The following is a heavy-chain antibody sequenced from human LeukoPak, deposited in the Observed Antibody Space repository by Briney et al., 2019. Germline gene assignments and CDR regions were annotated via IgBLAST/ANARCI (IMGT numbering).Heavy chain of an antibody. D-gene: IGHD3-22*01. J-gene: IGHJ1*01. CDR2: FDPEDRES. CDR3: ATALSNPFYDSSGYYYEYFQH. CDR1: GYTLTELS. V-gene: IGHV1-24*01. Sequence: ASVKVSCKVSGYTLTELSMHWVRQATGKGLEWMGGFDPEDRESVYAQKFQGRVTMTEDTSTDTAYMELSSLRSEDTAVYYCATALSNPFYDSSGYYYEYFQHWGQGTLVTVSS.